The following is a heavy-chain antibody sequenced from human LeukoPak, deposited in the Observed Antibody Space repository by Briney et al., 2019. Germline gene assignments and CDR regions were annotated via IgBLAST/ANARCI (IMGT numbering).Heavy chain of an antibody. Sequence: GGSLRLSCAASGFTFSSYSMNWVRQAPGQGLEWVSYISSSSSTKYYADSVKGRFTISRDNAKNSLYLQMNSLRAEDTALYYCAKDIFIMVRGVVDYWGQGTLVTVSS. CDR2: ISSSSSTK. CDR3: AKDIFIMVRGVVDY. D-gene: IGHD3-10*01. CDR1: GFTFSSYS. J-gene: IGHJ4*02. V-gene: IGHV3-48*04.